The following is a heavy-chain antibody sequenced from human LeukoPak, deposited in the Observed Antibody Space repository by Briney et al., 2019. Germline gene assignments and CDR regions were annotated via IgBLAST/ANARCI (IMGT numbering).Heavy chain of an antibody. CDR1: GYTFTSYY. CDR3: ARERYYTSGSVHNRIDY. CDR2: INPNSGGT. Sequence: ASVKVSCKASGYTFTSYYMHWVRQDPGQGLEWMGWINPNSGGTNYAQKFQGRVTMTRDTSISTAYMELSRLRSDDTAVYYCARERYYTSGSVHNRIDYWGQGTLVTVSS. V-gene: IGHV1-2*02. J-gene: IGHJ4*02. D-gene: IGHD3-10*01.